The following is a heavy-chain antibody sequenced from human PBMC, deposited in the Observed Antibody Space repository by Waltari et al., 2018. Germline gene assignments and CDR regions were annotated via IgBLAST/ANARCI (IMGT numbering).Heavy chain of an antibody. CDR2: IYQEGTVT. Sequence: EVQLVESGGGLVQPGGSLRLSCAASGFIFSGFWMSWVRQAPGKVLEGGANIYQEGTVTNYVDSVKGRFTTSRDNARNSLYLQMNSLRVDDTAVYYCVRDDDGGMGAVWGQGTTVTVSS. CDR3: VRDDDGGMGAV. V-gene: IGHV3-7*01. D-gene: IGHD3-16*01. J-gene: IGHJ6*02. CDR1: GFIFSGFW.